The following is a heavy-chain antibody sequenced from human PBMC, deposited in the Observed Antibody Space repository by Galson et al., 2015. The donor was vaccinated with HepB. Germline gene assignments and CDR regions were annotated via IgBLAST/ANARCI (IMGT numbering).Heavy chain of an antibody. J-gene: IGHJ3*02. CDR3: ARDVLTYYYDSSGRRDAFDI. D-gene: IGHD3-22*01. CDR1: GFTFSDYY. V-gene: IGHV3-11*06. Sequence: SLRLSCAASGFTFSDYYMSWIRQAPGKGLEWVSYISSSSSYTNYADSVKGRFTISRDNAKNSLYLQMNSLRAEDTAVYYCARDVLTYYYDSSGRRDAFDIWGQGTMVTVSS. CDR2: ISSSSSYT.